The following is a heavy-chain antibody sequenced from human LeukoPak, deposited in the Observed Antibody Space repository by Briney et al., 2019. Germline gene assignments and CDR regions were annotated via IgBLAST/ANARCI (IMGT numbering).Heavy chain of an antibody. CDR2: ISASGGST. D-gene: IGHD4-17*01. CDR3: ASVYGDEGSSDY. Sequence: GGSLRLSCAASGFTLGSYAMSWVRQAPGKGLEWVSSISASGGSTNYADSVKGRFTISRDNSKNTLYLQTGSLRAEDMAVYYCASVYGDEGSSDYCGQGTLVTVSS. V-gene: IGHV3-23*01. J-gene: IGHJ4*02. CDR1: GFTLGSYA.